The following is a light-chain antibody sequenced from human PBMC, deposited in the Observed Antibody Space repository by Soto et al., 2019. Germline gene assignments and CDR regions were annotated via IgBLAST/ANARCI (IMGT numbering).Light chain of an antibody. V-gene: IGKV3-20*01. CDR1: QSVSSSY. Sequence: EIVLTQSPGTLSLSPGERATLSCRASQSVSSSYLAWYQQKPGQAPRLLIYGASSRATGIPDRFSGSGSGTDFTLTISRLEPEVFAVYYCQRYGSSPRTFGRGTKLEIK. CDR3: QRYGSSPRT. CDR2: GAS. J-gene: IGKJ2*01.